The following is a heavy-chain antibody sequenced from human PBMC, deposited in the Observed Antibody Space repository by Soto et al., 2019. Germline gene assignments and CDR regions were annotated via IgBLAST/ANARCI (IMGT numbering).Heavy chain of an antibody. V-gene: IGHV3-48*01. CDR3: AVDCYYLDV. CDR1: GFSFTSYA. CDR2: ISSGSSTI. Sequence: GGSLRLSCAASGFSFTSYAMNWVRQAPGKGLEWVSYISSGSSTIYYAESVKGRFTISRDNAKKSLFLQMNSLRAEDTAVYYCAVDCYYLDVWGKGATVTVSS. J-gene: IGHJ6*03.